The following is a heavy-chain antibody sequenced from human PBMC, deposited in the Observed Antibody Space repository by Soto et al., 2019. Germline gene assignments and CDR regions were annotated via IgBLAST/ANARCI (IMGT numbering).Heavy chain of an antibody. J-gene: IGHJ4*02. Sequence: SETLSLTCTVSGGSLSSSSYYWGWIRQPPGKGLEWIGSIYYSVSTYYNPSLKSRVTISVDTSKNQFSLKLSSVTAADTAVYYCARHTYHSSGPSAYWGQGTLVT. CDR3: ARHTYHSSGPSAY. CDR1: GGSLSSSSYY. CDR2: IYYSVST. V-gene: IGHV4-39*01. D-gene: IGHD3-22*01.